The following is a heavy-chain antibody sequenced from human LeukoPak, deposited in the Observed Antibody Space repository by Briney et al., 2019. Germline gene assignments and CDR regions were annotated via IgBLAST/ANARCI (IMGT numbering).Heavy chain of an antibody. J-gene: IGHJ6*03. CDR2: IIPIFGTA. V-gene: IGHV1-69*05. CDR1: GGTFSSYA. CDR3: ARGPAGRITMVRGVTTYYYYYMDV. D-gene: IGHD3-10*01. Sequence: SVKVSCKASGGTFSSYAISWVRQAPGQGPEWMGGIIPIFGTANYAQKFQGRVTITTDESTSTAYMELSSLRSEDTAVYYCARGPAGRITMVRGVTTYYYYYMDVWGKGTTVTVSS.